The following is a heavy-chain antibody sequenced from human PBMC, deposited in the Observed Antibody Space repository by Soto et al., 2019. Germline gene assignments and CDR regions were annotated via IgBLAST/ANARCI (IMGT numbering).Heavy chain of an antibody. D-gene: IGHD2-15*01. Sequence: GGSLILSCAASGFTFSSYWMHWVRQAPGKGLVWVSRINSDGSSTSYADSVKGRFTISRDNAKNTLYLQMNSLRAEDTAVYYCEREVEYCSGGIFLRLYYYYGMYVLGQETTVTISS. J-gene: IGHJ6*02. CDR3: EREVEYCSGGIFLRLYYYYGMYV. CDR1: GFTFSSYW. V-gene: IGHV3-74*01. CDR2: INSDGSST.